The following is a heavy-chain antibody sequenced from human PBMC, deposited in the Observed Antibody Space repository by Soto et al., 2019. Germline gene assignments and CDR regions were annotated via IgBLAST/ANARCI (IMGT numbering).Heavy chain of an antibody. V-gene: IGHV3-23*01. CDR3: AIASVTRIRGEPPAH. Sequence: GGSLRLSCTASGIIFSAFAMSWVRQAPGKGLEWVSGITGSGGSTNYADSVKGRFTIFRDNSKDTLYLQMHSLGVDDTAIYYCAIASVTRIRGEPPAHWGQGTLVTVSS. D-gene: IGHD3-10*01. J-gene: IGHJ4*02. CDR2: ITGSGGST. CDR1: GIIFSAFA.